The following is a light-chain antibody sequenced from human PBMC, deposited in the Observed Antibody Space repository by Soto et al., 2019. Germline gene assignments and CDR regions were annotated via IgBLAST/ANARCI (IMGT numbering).Light chain of an antibody. CDR3: ISYTSSSNLVV. J-gene: IGLJ2*01. V-gene: IGLV2-14*01. CDR1: SSDFGGYNY. Sequence: QSALTQPASVSGSPGQAITISCTGTSSDFGGYNYVSWYQQHPGKAPKLMIYEVSNRPSRVSNRFSGSKSGNTASLTSSGLQAEDAAVYYCISYTSSSNLVVFGGGTKLTVL. CDR2: EVS.